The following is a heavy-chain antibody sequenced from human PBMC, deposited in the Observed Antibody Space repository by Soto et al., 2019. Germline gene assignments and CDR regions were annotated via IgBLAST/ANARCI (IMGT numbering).Heavy chain of an antibody. J-gene: IGHJ6*02. D-gene: IGHD5-18*01. CDR3: ASQNVDTAMTIYYYYGMDV. Sequence: QVQLVQSGAEVKKPGSSVKVSCKASGGTFSSYAISWVRQAPGQGLEWMGGIIPIFGTANYAQKFQGRVTITADESTSTAYMELSSLRSEDTAVYYCASQNVDTAMTIYYYYGMDVWGQGTTVTVSS. V-gene: IGHV1-69*01. CDR2: IIPIFGTA. CDR1: GGTFSSYA.